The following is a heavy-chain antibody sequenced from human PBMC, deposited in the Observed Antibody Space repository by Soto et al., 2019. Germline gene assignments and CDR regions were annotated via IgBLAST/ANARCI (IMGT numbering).Heavy chain of an antibody. Sequence: GGSLRLSCAASGFTFSSYGMHWVRQAPGKGLEWVAVISYDGSNKYYADSVKGRFTISRDNSKNTLYLQMNSLRAEDTAVYYCAKEEEDTAMDMSFDYWGQGTLVTVSS. D-gene: IGHD5-18*01. CDR2: ISYDGSNK. CDR3: AKEEEDTAMDMSFDY. CDR1: GFTFSSYG. V-gene: IGHV3-30*18. J-gene: IGHJ4*02.